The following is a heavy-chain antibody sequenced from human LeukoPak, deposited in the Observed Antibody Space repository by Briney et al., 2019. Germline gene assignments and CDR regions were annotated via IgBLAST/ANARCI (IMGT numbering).Heavy chain of an antibody. V-gene: IGHV3-66*01. J-gene: IGHJ4*02. CDR3: ARDMTTETTGDY. D-gene: IGHD4-17*01. CDR1: GFTVGSNY. Sequence: GGSLRFSCAASGFTVGSNYLTWDRQAPGKGLEWVSVIYSGGNTYYADSVKGRFTISRDNSKNTLYLQMNSLRAEDTAVYYCARDMTTETTGDYWGQGTLVTVSS. CDR2: IYSGGNT.